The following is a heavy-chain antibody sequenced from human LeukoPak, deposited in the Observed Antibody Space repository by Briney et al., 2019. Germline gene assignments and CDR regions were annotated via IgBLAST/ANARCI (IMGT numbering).Heavy chain of an antibody. CDR2: INTNTGNP. J-gene: IGHJ6*02. CDR1: GYTFTSYA. V-gene: IGHV7-4-1*02. CDR3: ARDGRVLIGGSSYDYVWGSYRSDLPYGMDV. Sequence: ASVKVSCKASGYTFTSYAMNWVRQAPGQGLEWMGWINTNTGNPTYAQGFTGRFVFSLDTSVSTAYLQISSLKAEDTAVYYCARDGRVLIGGSSYDYVWGSYRSDLPYGMDVWGQGTTVTVSS. D-gene: IGHD3-16*02.